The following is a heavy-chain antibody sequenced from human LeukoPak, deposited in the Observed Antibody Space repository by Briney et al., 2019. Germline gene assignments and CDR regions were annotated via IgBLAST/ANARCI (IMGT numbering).Heavy chain of an antibody. D-gene: IGHD3-3*01. Sequence: SETLSLTCTVSGGSISSGDYYWSWIRQPPGKGLEWIGYIYYSGSTYYNPSLKSRVTISVDTSKNQFSLKLSSVTAADTAVYYCARVPPDYDFWSGYYWYAFDIWDQGTMVTVSS. CDR1: GGSISSGDYY. CDR3: ARVPPDYDFWSGYYWYAFDI. J-gene: IGHJ3*02. CDR2: IYYSGST. V-gene: IGHV4-30-4*08.